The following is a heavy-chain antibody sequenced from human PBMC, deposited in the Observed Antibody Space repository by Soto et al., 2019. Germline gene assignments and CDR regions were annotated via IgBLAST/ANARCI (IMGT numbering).Heavy chain of an antibody. Sequence: QVRLVESGGGVVQPGRSLRLSCTASGFSFSSYAMYWFRQPPGKGLEWVAVISHDGINKHYADSVKGRVTVSRDNSNHSLDLQLNSLGGEETAMYCCARDMYSSDYFVKWFEPWGQGTLVTVSS. CDR1: GFSFSSYA. J-gene: IGHJ5*02. CDR3: ARDMYSSDYFVKWFEP. CDR2: ISHDGINK. V-gene: IGHV3-30-3*01. D-gene: IGHD6-19*01.